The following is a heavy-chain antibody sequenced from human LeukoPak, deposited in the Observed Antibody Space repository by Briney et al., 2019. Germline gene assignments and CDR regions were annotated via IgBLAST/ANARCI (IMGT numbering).Heavy chain of an antibody. V-gene: IGHV1-69*13. D-gene: IGHD4-17*01. Sequence: ASVKVSCKASGGTFSSYAISWVRQAPGQGLEWMGGIIPIFGTANYALKFQGRVTITADESTSTAYMELSSLRSEDTAVYYCARGRDYGDYAPDYWGQGTLVTVSS. J-gene: IGHJ4*02. CDR1: GGTFSSYA. CDR3: ARGRDYGDYAPDY. CDR2: IIPIFGTA.